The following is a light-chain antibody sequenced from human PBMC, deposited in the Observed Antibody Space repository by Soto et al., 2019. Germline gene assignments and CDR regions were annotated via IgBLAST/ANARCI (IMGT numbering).Light chain of an antibody. V-gene: IGKV3-15*01. Sequence: EVVMRQSPATLSVSPGETATLSCRASQSVSNKLAWYQQRPGQAPRLLIYAADTRATGIPDRFSGSGSGREFTLTISSLQSEDFAVYYCQQYNNWPPWTFGQGTKVEVE. CDR1: QSVSNK. CDR3: QQYNNWPPWT. J-gene: IGKJ1*01. CDR2: AAD.